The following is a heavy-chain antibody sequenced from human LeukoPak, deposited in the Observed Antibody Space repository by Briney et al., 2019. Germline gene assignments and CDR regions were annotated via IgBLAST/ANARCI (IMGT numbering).Heavy chain of an antibody. CDR1: GGSFSGYY. CDR2: INHSGST. Sequence: SETLSLTCAVYGGSFSGYYWSWIRQPPGKGLEWIGEINHSGSTNYNPSLKSRVTISVDTSKNQFSLKLSSVTAADTAVYYCARHYSSSWYRPGAYCFDYWGQGTLVTVSS. D-gene: IGHD6-13*01. CDR3: ARHYSSSWYRPGAYCFDY. J-gene: IGHJ4*02. V-gene: IGHV4-34*01.